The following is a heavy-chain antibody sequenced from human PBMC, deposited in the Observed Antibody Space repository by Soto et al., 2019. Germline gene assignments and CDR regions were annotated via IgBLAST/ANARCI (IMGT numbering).Heavy chain of an antibody. J-gene: IGHJ5*02. D-gene: IGHD6-13*01. CDR2: IIPIFGTA. CDR1: GGTFSSYA. CDR3: ARVSKQYAAAAGTPGLGWFDP. Sequence: EASVRVSFKASGGTFSSYAIGWVRQAPGQGLEWIGGIIPIFGTANYAQKFQGRVTITADESTSTAYMELSSLRSEDTAVYYCARVSKQYAAAAGTPGLGWFDPWGQGTLVTVSS. V-gene: IGHV1-69*13.